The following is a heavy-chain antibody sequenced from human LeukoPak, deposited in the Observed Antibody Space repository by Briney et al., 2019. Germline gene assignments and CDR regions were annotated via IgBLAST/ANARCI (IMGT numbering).Heavy chain of an antibody. Sequence: GGSLRLSCAASGFTFSSYGMHWVRQAPGKGLEWVAVIWYDGSNKYYADSVKGRFTISRDNSKNTLYLQMNSLRAEDTAVYYCARTNYYDSSGYYRYYYYGMDVWGQGTTVTVSS. CDR3: ARTNYYDSSGYYRYYYYGMDV. CDR2: IWYDGSNK. J-gene: IGHJ6*02. V-gene: IGHV3-33*01. D-gene: IGHD3-22*01. CDR1: GFTFSSYG.